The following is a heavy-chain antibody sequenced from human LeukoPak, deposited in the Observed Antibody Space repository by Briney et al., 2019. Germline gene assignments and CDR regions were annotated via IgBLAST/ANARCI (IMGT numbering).Heavy chain of an antibody. CDR1: GFTFSSYA. J-gene: IGHJ4*02. CDR3: ARDDGATVTTNNVDY. D-gene: IGHD4-17*01. Sequence: GGSLRLSCAASGFTFSSYAMSWVRQAPGKGLEWVSAISGSGGSTYYADSVKGRFTISRDNSKNTLYLQMNSLRAEDTAVYYCARDDGATVTTNNVDYWGQGTLVTVSS. CDR2: ISGSGGST. V-gene: IGHV3-23*01.